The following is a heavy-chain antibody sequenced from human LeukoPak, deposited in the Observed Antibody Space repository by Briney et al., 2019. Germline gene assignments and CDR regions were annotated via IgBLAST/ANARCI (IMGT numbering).Heavy chain of an antibody. CDR1: RFTFSSYS. CDR2: ISSSSSYI. CDR3: ARGASGHSSNWNFPYYYYYMDV. Sequence: GGSLRLSCAASRFTFSSYSMNWVRQAPGKGLEWVSSISSSSSYIYYADSVKGRFTISRDNAKNSLYLQMNSLRDDDTAMYYCARGASGHSSNWNFPYYYYYMDVWGKGTTVTISS. D-gene: IGHD1-1*01. V-gene: IGHV3-21*01. J-gene: IGHJ6*03.